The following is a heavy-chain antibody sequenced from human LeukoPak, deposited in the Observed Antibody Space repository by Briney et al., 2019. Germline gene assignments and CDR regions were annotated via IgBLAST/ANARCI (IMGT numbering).Heavy chain of an antibody. J-gene: IGHJ4*02. CDR1: GFIFSSDS. CDR3: ASREFGWLPPPY. V-gene: IGHV3-21*01. CDR2: ISSTGAYI. Sequence: GGSLRLSCATSGFIFSSDSMIWVRQAPGKGLEWVSSISSTGAYIYYADSLKGRFTISRDNAKNSLYLQMNSLRAEDTAVYYCASREFGWLPPPYWGQGTLVTVSS. D-gene: IGHD3-10*01.